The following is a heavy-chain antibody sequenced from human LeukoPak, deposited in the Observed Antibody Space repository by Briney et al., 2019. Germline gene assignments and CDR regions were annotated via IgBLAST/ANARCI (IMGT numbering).Heavy chain of an antibody. J-gene: IGHJ4*02. CDR2: IYYSGST. Sequence: PSETLSLTCTVSGGSISSYYWSWIRQPPGKGLEWIGYIYYSGSTNYNPSLKSRVTISVDTSKNQFSLKLSSVTAADTAVYYCARGPPTYTIFGVVIRQDYWGQGTLATVSS. CDR3: ARGPPTYTIFGVVIRQDY. CDR1: GGSISSYY. V-gene: IGHV4-59*01. D-gene: IGHD3-3*01.